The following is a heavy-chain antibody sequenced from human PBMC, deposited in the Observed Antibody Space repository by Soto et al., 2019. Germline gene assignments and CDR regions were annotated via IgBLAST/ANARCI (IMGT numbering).Heavy chain of an antibody. Sequence: LNVSCKSAGWRISIYPSSWVRQAPVQWREWMGGIIPIFGTANYAQKFQGRVTITADESTSTAYMELSSLRSEDTAVYYCARGPIAADDFYYYGMDVWGQGPTVTVSS. CDR1: GWRISIYP. CDR3: ARGPIAADDFYYYGMDV. V-gene: IGHV1-69*01. CDR2: IIPIFGTA. J-gene: IGHJ6*02. D-gene: IGHD6-13*01.